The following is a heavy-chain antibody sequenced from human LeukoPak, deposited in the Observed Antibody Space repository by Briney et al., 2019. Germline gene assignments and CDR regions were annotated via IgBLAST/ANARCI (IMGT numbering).Heavy chain of an antibody. J-gene: IGHJ4*02. V-gene: IGHV4-59*08. Sequence: PSETLSLTCTVSGASIRSYYWSWIRQPPGKGLECIGDIYYTGSTNYNYNPSLKSRVTISVAKSQNPCSLKLCSVTAADTAVYYCARHGPRRDGYNYDYWGPGTLVTVSS. CDR2: IYYTGSTNY. CDR3: ARHGPRRDGYNYDY. D-gene: IGHD5-24*01. CDR1: GASIRSYY.